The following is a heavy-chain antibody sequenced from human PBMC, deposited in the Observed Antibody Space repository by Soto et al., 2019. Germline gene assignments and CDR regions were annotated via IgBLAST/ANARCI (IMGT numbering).Heavy chain of an antibody. V-gene: IGHV5-51*01. CDR2: IYPGDSDT. J-gene: IGHJ4*02. D-gene: IGHD1-20*01. Sequence: PGESLKISCKGSGYSFTSYWIGWVRQMPGKGLEWMGIIYPGDSDTRYSPSFQGQVTISADKSISTAYLQWSSLKASDTAMYYCARMGSPRITGTSPDYWGQGTLVTVSS. CDR1: GYSFTSYW. CDR3: ARMGSPRITGTSPDY.